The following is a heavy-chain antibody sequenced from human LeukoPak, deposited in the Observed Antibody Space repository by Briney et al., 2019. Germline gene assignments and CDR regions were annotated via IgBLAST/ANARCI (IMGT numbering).Heavy chain of an antibody. CDR2: IYYTGST. V-gene: IGHV4-59*01. J-gene: IGHJ4*02. CDR1: GGSISNYY. CDR3: ARWGSIAVARFDY. D-gene: IGHD6-6*01. Sequence: SETLSLTCTVSGGSISNYYWSWIRQPPGKGLEWIGYIYYTGSTNYNPSLTSRVNKSVDTSKNQFSLNLTSVTAADTAVYYCARWGSIAVARFDYWGQGTLVTVSS.